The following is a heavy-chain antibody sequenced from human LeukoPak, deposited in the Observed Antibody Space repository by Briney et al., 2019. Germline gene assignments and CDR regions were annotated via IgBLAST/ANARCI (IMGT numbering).Heavy chain of an antibody. J-gene: IGHJ6*03. D-gene: IGHD6-13*01. CDR2: IYYSGST. V-gene: IGHV4-39*01. CDR1: GGSISSSSYY. CDR3: ARRSSSWKGYMDV. Sequence: SETLSLTCTVSGGSISSSSYYWGWIRQPPGKGLEWIGSIYYSGSTYYNPSLKSRVTISVDTSKNQFSLKLSSVTAADTAVYYCARRSSSWKGYMDVWGKGTTVTVSS.